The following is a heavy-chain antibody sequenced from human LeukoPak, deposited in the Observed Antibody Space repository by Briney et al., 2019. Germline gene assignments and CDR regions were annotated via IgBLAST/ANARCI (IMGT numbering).Heavy chain of an antibody. Sequence: PSGTLSLTCAVSGGSISSSNWWSWVRQPPGKGLEWIGEIYHSGSTNYNPSLKSRVTISVDKSKNQFSLKLSSVTAADTAVYYCARLEWELLRGFDYWGQGTLVTVSS. CDR3: ARLEWELLRGFDY. J-gene: IGHJ4*02. V-gene: IGHV4-4*02. CDR2: IYHSGST. CDR1: GGSISSSNW. D-gene: IGHD1-26*01.